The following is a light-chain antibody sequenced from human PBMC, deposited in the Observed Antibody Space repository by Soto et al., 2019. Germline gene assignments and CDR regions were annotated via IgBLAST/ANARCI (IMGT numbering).Light chain of an antibody. CDR1: QGISND. CDR3: LIYNSAPRT. J-gene: IGKJ1*01. Sequence: DILMTQSPSSLSASIGDRVTISCRASQGISNDLAWYQQKPGKVPYLLIYAASTSHSGVPSRFRGSGSGTDFTLTISSLQPEDGATYYCLIYNSAPRTFGQGTKVDIK. V-gene: IGKV1-27*01. CDR2: AAS.